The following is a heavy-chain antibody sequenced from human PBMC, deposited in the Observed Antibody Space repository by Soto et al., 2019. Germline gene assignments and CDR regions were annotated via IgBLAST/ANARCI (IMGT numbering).Heavy chain of an antibody. CDR1: GYTFTSYY. V-gene: IGHV1-46*03. D-gene: IGHD2-15*01. CDR3: ARDRCSGGSCYLWPPDAFDI. J-gene: IGHJ3*02. Sequence: ASVKVSCEASGYTFTSYYMHWVRQAPGQGLEWMGIINPSGGSTSYAQKFQGRVTMTRDTSTSTVYMELSSLRSEDTAVYYCARDRCSGGSCYLWPPDAFDIWGQGTMVTVSS. CDR2: INPSGGST.